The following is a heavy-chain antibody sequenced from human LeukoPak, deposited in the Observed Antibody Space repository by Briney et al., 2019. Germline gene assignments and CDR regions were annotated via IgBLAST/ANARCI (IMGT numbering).Heavy chain of an antibody. J-gene: IGHJ5*02. V-gene: IGHV3-7*03. Sequence: GGSLRLSCAASGFTFSSYWMSWVRQAPGKGLEWVANIKQDGSEKYYVDSVKGRFTISRDNAKNSLYLQMNSLRAEDTAVYYCAKQLSYYDSSGYPNWFDPWGQGTLVTVSS. CDR2: IKQDGSEK. CDR1: GFTFSSYW. CDR3: AKQLSYYDSSGYPNWFDP. D-gene: IGHD3-22*01.